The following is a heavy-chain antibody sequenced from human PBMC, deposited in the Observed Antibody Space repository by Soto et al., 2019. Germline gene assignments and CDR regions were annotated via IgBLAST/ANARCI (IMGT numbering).Heavy chain of an antibody. D-gene: IGHD3-10*02. V-gene: IGHV3-23*01. Sequence: EVQLLESGGGLGKPGGSLRLSCAASGFSFSSYAMTWVRQAPGRGLQWVSAISGSGSPTYYADYVKGRFTISRDNSKNTLYRQRNSLRADDTAVYYFARDMSGGTYNYYYGMEVWGKGTTVTVSS. CDR1: GFSFSSYA. CDR2: ISGSGSPT. J-gene: IGHJ6*04. CDR3: ARDMSGGTYNYYYGMEV.